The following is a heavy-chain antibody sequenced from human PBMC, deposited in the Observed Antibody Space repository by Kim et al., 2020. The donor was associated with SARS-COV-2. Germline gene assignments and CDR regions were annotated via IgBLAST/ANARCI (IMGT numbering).Heavy chain of an antibody. CDR1: GFTFTGYA. J-gene: IGHJ4*02. CDR2: IDGSDGTT. V-gene: IGHV3-23*01. D-gene: IGHD2-2*03. Sequence: GGSLRLSCTTSGFTFTGYAMSWVRQAPGKGLEWVSSIDGSDGTTYYVDSVKGRFTISRDNSKNTLYLQMNSLRADDTAVNYCMKGGCGWIWDHWGQGTRVTVSS. CDR3: MKGGCGWIWDH.